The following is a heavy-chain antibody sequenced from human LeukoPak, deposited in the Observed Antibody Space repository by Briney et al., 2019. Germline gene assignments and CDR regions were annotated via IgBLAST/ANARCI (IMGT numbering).Heavy chain of an antibody. J-gene: IGHJ5*02. D-gene: IGHD3-3*01. CDR1: GFTFSSYW. CDR2: INSDGSST. CDR3: ARERFLEWLPLMKKKVSWFDP. V-gene: IGHV3-74*01. Sequence: PGGSLRLSCAASGFTFSSYWMHWVRHAPGKGLVWVSRINSDGSSTSYADSVKGRFTISRDNAKNTLYLQMNSLRAEDTAVYYCARERFLEWLPLMKKKVSWFDPWGQGTLVTVSS.